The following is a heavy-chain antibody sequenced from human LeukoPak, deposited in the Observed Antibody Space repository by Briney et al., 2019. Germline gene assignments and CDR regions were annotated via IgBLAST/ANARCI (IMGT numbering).Heavy chain of an antibody. CDR2: TFAGYSYT. V-gene: IGHV5-51*01. J-gene: IGHJ4*02. CDR3: ARPFSGTYLYSDY. CDR1: GYNFTPYW. Sequence: GESLKISCQSPGYNFTPYWIVWVRQMPGKGLEWMGITFAGYSYTIYSPSFQGQVTISADKSISTAYLQWSSLKASDTAMYYCARPFSGTYLYSDYWGQGTLVTVSS. D-gene: IGHD1-26*01.